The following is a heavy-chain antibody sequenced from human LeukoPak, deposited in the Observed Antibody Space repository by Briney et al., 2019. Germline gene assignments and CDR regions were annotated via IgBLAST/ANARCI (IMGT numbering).Heavy chain of an antibody. V-gene: IGHV1-69*05. Sequence: ASVKVSCKASGGTFSSYAISWVRQAPGQGLEWMGGIIPIFGTANYAQKFQGRVTITTDESTSTAYMELSSLRSEDTAVYYCAIHVVGYYYGSGSYLYWFDPWGQGTLVTVSS. D-gene: IGHD3-10*01. CDR3: AIHVVGYYYGSGSYLYWFDP. CDR1: GGTFSSYA. J-gene: IGHJ5*02. CDR2: IIPIFGTA.